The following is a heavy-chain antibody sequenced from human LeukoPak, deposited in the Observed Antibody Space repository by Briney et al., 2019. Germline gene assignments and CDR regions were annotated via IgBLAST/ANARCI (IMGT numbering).Heavy chain of an antibody. CDR3: AREGYGGNSVPDY. D-gene: IGHD4-23*01. CDR2: IYYSGST. Sequence: PSETLSLTCTVSGGSVSSGSYYWSWIRQPPGKGLEWIGYIYYSGSTNYDPSLKSRVTISVDTSKNQFSLKLSSVTAADTAVYYCAREGYGGNSVPDYWGQGTLVTVSS. CDR1: GGSVSSGSYY. J-gene: IGHJ4*02. V-gene: IGHV4-61*01.